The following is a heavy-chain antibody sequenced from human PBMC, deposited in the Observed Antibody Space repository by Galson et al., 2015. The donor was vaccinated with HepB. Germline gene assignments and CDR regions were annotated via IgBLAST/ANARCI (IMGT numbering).Heavy chain of an antibody. CDR2: ISYDGSNK. D-gene: IGHD3-3*01. V-gene: IGHV3-30*03. J-gene: IGHJ6*02. CDR3: ARVYYDFWSGYYISYYYGMDV. CDR1: GFTFSSYG. Sequence: SLRLSCAASGFTFSSYGMHWVRQAPGKGLEWVAVISYDGSNKYYADSVKGRFTISRDNSKNTLYLQMNSLRAEDTAVYYCARVYYDFWSGYYISYYYGMDVWGQGTTVTVSS.